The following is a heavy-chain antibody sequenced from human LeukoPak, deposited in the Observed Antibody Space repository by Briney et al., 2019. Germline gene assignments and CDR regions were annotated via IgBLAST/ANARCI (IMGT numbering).Heavy chain of an antibody. CDR1: GFTFSSFE. V-gene: IGHV3-48*03. CDR3: ARVPLVVVAATPGGIDY. J-gene: IGHJ4*02. CDR2: ISSSGSTI. D-gene: IGHD2-15*01. Sequence: GGSLRLSCAASGFTFSSFEMNWVCQAPVKGLEWVSYISSSGSTIYYADSVKGRFTISRDNAKNSLYLQINSLRAEDTAVYYCARVPLVVVAATPGGIDYWGQGTLVTVSS.